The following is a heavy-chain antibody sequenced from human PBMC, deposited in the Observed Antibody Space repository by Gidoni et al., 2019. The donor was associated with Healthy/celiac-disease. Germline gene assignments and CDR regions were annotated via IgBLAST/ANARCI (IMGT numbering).Heavy chain of an antibody. V-gene: IGHV3-7*03. Sequence: LSWVRQAPGKGLEWVANIKQDGSEKYYVDSVKGRFTISRDNAKNSLYLQMNSLRAEDTAVYYCAREAIQVAGTPDYWGQGTLVTVSS. CDR2: IKQDGSEK. CDR3: AREAIQVAGTPDY. D-gene: IGHD6-19*01. J-gene: IGHJ4*02.